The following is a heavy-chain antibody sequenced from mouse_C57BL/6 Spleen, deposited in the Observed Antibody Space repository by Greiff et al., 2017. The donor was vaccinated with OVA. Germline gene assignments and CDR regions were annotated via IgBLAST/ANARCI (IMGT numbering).Heavy chain of an antibody. Sequence: EVQLQESGPGLVKPSQSLSLTCSVTGYSITSGYYWNWIRQFPGNKLEWMGYISYDGSNNYNPSLKNRISITRDTSKNQFFLKLNSVTTEDTATYYCAREGKNWDFAYWGQGTLVTVSA. D-gene: IGHD4-1*01. J-gene: IGHJ3*01. CDR2: ISYDGSN. V-gene: IGHV3-6*01. CDR1: GYSITSGYY. CDR3: AREGKNWDFAY.